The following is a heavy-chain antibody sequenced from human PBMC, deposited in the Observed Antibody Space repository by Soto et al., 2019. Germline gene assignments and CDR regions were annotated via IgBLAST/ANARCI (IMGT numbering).Heavy chain of an antibody. CDR2: VYYSGTT. Sequence: VTKCLRCSVAGGSVGNKAYYWSWIRQPPGKRLEWIGYVYYSGTTNYNPSLKSRVTISVDLSKNQFSLRLSSVTTADTALYYCARTTAVPNTLRSRYFFDYWGQGTLVTVSS. V-gene: IGHV4-61*08. CDR1: GGSVGNKAYY. D-gene: IGHD4-17*01. J-gene: IGHJ4*02. CDR3: ARTTAVPNTLRSRYFFDY.